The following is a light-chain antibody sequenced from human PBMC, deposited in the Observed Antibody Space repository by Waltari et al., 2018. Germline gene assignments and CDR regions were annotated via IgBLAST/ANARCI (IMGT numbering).Light chain of an antibody. CDR3: QQLSTYPLT. Sequence: DIQLSQSPSFLSQTVGDRVTITSRARQGISSTLAWYQQKPGKAPKLLVYAASSLQSGFPSRVSGSGSGTEVTLTLSSLQPEDFASYYCQQLSTYPLTIGGGTKVEIK. V-gene: IGKV1-9*01. J-gene: IGKJ4*01. CDR2: AAS. CDR1: QGISST.